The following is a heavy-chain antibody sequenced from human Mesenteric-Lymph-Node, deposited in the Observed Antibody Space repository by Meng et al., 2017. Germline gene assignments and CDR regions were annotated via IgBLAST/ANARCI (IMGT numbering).Heavy chain of an antibody. V-gene: IGHV1-8*01. CDR3: ARVLRAAATFDY. D-gene: IGHD6-13*01. Sequence: QVQLVQSGAVVKKAGASVKVSCKASGYTFTSYDINWVRQATGQGLEWMGWMNPNSGNTGYAQKFQGRVTMTRNTSISTAYMELSSLRSEDTAVYYCARVLRAAATFDYWGQGTLVTVSS. CDR2: MNPNSGNT. J-gene: IGHJ4*02. CDR1: GYTFTSYD.